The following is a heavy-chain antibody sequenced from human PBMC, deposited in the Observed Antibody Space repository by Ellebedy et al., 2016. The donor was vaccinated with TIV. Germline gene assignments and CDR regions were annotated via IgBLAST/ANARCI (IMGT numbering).Heavy chain of an antibody. CDR2: IIPIFGTA. J-gene: IGHJ5*02. CDR3: AHDLYCGGDCYPGWFDP. V-gene: IGHV1-69*13. D-gene: IGHD2-21*02. CDR1: GGTFSSYA. Sequence: AASVKVSCKASGGTFSSYAISWVRQAPGQGLEWMGGIIPIFGTANYAQKFQGRVTITADESTSTAYMELSSLRSEDTAVYYCAHDLYCGGDCYPGWFDPWGQGTLVTVSS.